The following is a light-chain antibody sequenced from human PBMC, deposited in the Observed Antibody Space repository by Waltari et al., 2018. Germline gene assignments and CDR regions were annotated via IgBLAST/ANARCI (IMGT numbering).Light chain of an antibody. J-gene: IGKJ5*01. Sequence: EVVMTQSPATLSVSPGERATLSCRASQSIYDNLAWYQTKPAQAPRLLIYGASTRATGVPSRFRGSGSGTEFTLTISSLQSEDSAVYYCQQYNKWPPITFGQGTRLEIK. V-gene: IGKV3-15*01. CDR1: QSIYDN. CDR3: QQYNKWPPIT. CDR2: GAS.